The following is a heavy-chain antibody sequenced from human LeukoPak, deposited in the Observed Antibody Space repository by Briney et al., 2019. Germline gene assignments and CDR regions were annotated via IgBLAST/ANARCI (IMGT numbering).Heavy chain of an antibody. J-gene: IGHJ4*02. CDR3: AKGLRRYYDSTGGNDY. V-gene: IGHV3-23*01. Sequence: GGSLRLSCAASGFTFSSYAMSWVRQAPGKGLEWVSAISGSGGSTYYEDSVKGRFTISRDNSKNTLYLQMNSLRAEDTAVYYCAKGLRRYYDSTGGNDYWGEGTLVTVPS. D-gene: IGHD3-22*01. CDR2: ISGSGGST. CDR1: GFTFSSYA.